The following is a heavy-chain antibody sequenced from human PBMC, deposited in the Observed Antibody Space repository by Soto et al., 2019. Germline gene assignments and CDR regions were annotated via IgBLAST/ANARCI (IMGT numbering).Heavy chain of an antibody. CDR2: IYSGGYT. D-gene: IGHD3-10*01. CDR3: ATPPGGGGY. J-gene: IGHJ4*02. CDR1: GFTVSNNY. Sequence: EVQLVESGGGLIQPGGSLRLSCAVSGFTVSNNYMSWVRQAPGKGLEGVSVIYSGGYTAYGDSVKGRFTISRDNSKNTLLLQRKTLGAHDTAVFSGATPPGGGGYWGQGTLVTVSS. V-gene: IGHV3-53*01.